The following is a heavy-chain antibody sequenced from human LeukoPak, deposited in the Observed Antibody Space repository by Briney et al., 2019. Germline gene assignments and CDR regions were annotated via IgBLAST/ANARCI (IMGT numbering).Heavy chain of an antibody. V-gene: IGHV4-34*01. Sequence: SETLSLTCAVYGGSFSCYYWSWIRQPPGKGLEWIGEINHSGSTNYNPSLKSRFTISVDTSKNQFSLKLSSVTAADTAVYYCASRTHYDFWSGYYYYMDVWGKGTTVTVSS. J-gene: IGHJ6*03. D-gene: IGHD3-3*01. CDR3: ASRTHYDFWSGYYYYMDV. CDR1: GGSFSCYY. CDR2: INHSGST.